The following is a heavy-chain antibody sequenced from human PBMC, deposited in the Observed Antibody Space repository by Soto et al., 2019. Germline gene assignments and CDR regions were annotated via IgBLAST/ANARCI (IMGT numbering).Heavy chain of an antibody. D-gene: IGHD4-17*01. CDR1: GFTFSSYA. CDR3: ALSILSYGRNSVLYY. V-gene: IGHV3-23*01. Sequence: GGSLRLSCAASGFTFSSYAMNWVRQAPGKGLEWVSAFGGSGGSTFYADSVKGRFTISRDNSKNTLYLQMNSLRAEDTAVYYCALSILSYGRNSVLYYWGQGTLVTVSS. CDR2: FGGSGGST. J-gene: IGHJ4*02.